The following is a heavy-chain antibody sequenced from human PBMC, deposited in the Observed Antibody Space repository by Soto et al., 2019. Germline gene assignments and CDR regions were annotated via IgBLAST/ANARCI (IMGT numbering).Heavy chain of an antibody. CDR3: ARDLGGWTDY. Sequence: QVQLVQSGAEVKKPGASVKVSCKASGYTFTSYAMQWLRQAPGQRLEWMGWINAGNGNTKYSQKFQGRVTITSDTSASTDYMELSSLRSEDTAVYYCARDLGGWTDYWGQGTLVTVSS. V-gene: IGHV1-3*01. CDR1: GYTFTSYA. D-gene: IGHD6-19*01. CDR2: INAGNGNT. J-gene: IGHJ4*02.